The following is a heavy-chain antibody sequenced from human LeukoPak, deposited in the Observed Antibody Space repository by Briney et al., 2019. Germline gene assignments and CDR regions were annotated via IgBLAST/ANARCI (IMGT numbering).Heavy chain of an antibody. CDR2: IYPGDSDT. CDR3: ARVVLGDGYSLGDDAFDI. J-gene: IGHJ3*02. CDR1: GYSFTSYW. D-gene: IGHD5-24*01. Sequence: GESLKISCKGSGYSFTSYWIGWVRQMPGKGLEWMGIIYPGDSDTRYSPSFQGQVTISADKSISTAYLQWSSLKASDTAMYYCARVVLGDGYSLGDDAFDIWGQGTMVTVSS. V-gene: IGHV5-51*01.